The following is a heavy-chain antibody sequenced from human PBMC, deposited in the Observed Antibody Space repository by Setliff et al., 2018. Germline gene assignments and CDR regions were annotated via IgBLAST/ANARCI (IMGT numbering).Heavy chain of an antibody. D-gene: IGHD1-26*01. CDR2: MYYIGSY. CDR3: ARSYHLVLTNWFDA. V-gene: IGHV4-39*07. J-gene: IGHJ5*02. CDR1: GDSITRSGYY. Sequence: SETLSLTCSVSGDSITRSGYYWGWVRQSPGKGLEWIGNMYYIGSYDYNPSLKSRVTISLDTSKNQFSLKLTSVTAADTAVYYCARSYHLVLTNWFDAWGQGIRVTVS.